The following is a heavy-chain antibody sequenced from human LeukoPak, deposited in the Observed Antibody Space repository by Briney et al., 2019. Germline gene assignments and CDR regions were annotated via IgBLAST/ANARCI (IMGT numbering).Heavy chain of an antibody. CDR2: IYYSGST. Sequence: PSETLSLTCTVSGGSISSISYYWGWIRQPPGKGLEWIGSIYYSGSTYYNPSLKSRVTISVDTSKNQFSLKLSSVTAADTAVYYCARPKHGDAFDIWGQGTMVTVSS. V-gene: IGHV4-39*01. CDR1: GGSISSISYY. J-gene: IGHJ3*02. CDR3: ARPKHGDAFDI.